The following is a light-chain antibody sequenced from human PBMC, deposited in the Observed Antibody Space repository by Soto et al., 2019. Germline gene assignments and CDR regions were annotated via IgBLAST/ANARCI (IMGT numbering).Light chain of an antibody. CDR1: QSLLHSLGYNY. J-gene: IGKJ4*01. CDR3: MQALQTPYT. Sequence: DVVLTQSPLSLPVTPGEPASISCRSNQSLLHSLGYNYLDWYLQKPGQPPQLLIYLASDRASGVPGRFIGSGSGTDFTLTITSVQADDVGMYYCMQALQTPYTFGGGTRVEIK. V-gene: IGKV2-28*01. CDR2: LAS.